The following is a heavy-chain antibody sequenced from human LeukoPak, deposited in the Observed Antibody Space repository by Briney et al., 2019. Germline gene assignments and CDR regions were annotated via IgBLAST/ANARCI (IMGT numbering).Heavy chain of an antibody. D-gene: IGHD3-22*01. V-gene: IGHV4-59*01. CDR3: ARDYYDSSGDAFDI. CDR1: GGSISSYY. CDR2: VYYSGST. Sequence: PSETLSLTCTVSGGSISSYYWSRIRQPPGKGLEWIGYVYYSGSTNYNPSLKSRVTISVDTSKNQFSLKLSSVTAADTAVYYCARDYYDSSGDAFDIWGQGTMVTVSS. J-gene: IGHJ3*02.